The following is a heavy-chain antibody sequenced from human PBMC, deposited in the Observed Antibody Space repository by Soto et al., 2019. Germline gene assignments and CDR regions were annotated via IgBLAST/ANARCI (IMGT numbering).Heavy chain of an antibody. CDR2: LDGAGGST. J-gene: IGHJ6*02. Sequence: XGCLGLSCLACGSSVSDLAVTGVRHVPGRGLEWVASLDGAGGSTYYAESVRGRFSISRDNSQNTLFLQMKRLTVDDTAIYYCAAPRDEYGSGVSWFTYGMDIWAQGTTVTVSS. D-gene: IGHD3-10*01. CDR3: AAPRDEYGSGVSWFTYGMDI. V-gene: IGHV3-23*01. CDR1: GSSVSDLA.